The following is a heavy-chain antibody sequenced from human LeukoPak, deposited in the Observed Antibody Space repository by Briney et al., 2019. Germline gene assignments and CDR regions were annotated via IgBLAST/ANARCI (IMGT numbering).Heavy chain of an antibody. CDR3: AKDGVRYYYGSGSYYDY. CDR2: ISGSGGST. D-gene: IGHD3-10*01. V-gene: IGHV3-23*01. Sequence: GGSLRLSCAASGFTFSSYAMSWVRQAPGKGLEWVSAISGSGGSTYYADSVKGRFTIPRDNSKNTLYLQMNSLRAEDTAVYYCAKDGVRYYYGSGSYYDYWGQGTLVTVSS. CDR1: GFTFSSYA. J-gene: IGHJ4*02.